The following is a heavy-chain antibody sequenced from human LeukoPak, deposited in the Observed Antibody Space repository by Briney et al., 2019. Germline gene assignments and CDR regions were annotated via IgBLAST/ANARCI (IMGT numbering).Heavy chain of an antibody. J-gene: IGHJ6*03. Sequence: PSETLSLTCTVYGGSFSDYYWTWIRQTPGKGLEWIGEMSPSGSTNYNPSLKSRVTISVDTSKNQFSLKLSSVTAADTAVYYCARRRLGYCSSTSCQAKSGDYYYMDVWGKGTTVTVSS. D-gene: IGHD2-2*01. CDR1: GGSFSDYY. CDR2: MSPSGST. V-gene: IGHV4-34*01. CDR3: ARRRLGYCSSTSCQAKSGDYYYMDV.